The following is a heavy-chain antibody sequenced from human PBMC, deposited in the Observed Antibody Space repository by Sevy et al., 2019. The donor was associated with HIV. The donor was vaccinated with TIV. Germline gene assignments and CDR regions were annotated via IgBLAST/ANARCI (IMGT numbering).Heavy chain of an antibody. D-gene: IGHD2-21*02. CDR2: INEVGSTT. J-gene: IGHJ4*02. V-gene: IGHV3-74*01. Sequence: GGSLRLSCAASGFTFSRYWMHWVRQVPGKGLVWVSRINEVGSTTNYVDSVKDRLTFARGNAKNILYLLMYSLRAEDTAVYYCARGSLNCDVDCFADYWCQGKMVTVSS. CDR1: GFTFSRYW. CDR3: ARGSLNCDVDCFADY.